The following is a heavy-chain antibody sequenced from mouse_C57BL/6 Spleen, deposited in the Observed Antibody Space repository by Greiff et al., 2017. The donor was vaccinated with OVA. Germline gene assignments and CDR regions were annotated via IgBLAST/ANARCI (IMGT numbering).Heavy chain of an antibody. CDR2: ISYDGSN. J-gene: IGHJ3*01. CDR1: GYSITSGYY. D-gene: IGHD2-5*01. Sequence: ESGPGLVKPSQSLSLTCSVTGYSITSGYYWNWLRQFPGNKLEWMGYISYDGSNNYNPSLKNRISITRDTSKNQFFLKLNSVTTEDTATYYCAREGDSNYVGFAYWGQGTLVTVSA. V-gene: IGHV3-6*01. CDR3: AREGDSNYVGFAY.